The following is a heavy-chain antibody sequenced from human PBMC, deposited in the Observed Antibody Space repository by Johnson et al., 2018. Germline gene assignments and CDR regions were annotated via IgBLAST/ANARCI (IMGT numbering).Heavy chain of an antibody. D-gene: IGHD2-2*01. Sequence: EVQLVESGGGLVKPGGSLSLSCAASGFTFRTYTMSWVRQAPGQGLEWVSSISGSSLYKYYADSMKGRFTISRDNAKNLLYLHMSGLRAEDTAVYYCAGDSGIIVAPAPDAFDIWGQGTVVTVSS. CDR1: GFTFRTYT. CDR3: AGDSGIIVAPAPDAFDI. V-gene: IGHV3-21*06. J-gene: IGHJ3*02. CDR2: ISGSSLYK.